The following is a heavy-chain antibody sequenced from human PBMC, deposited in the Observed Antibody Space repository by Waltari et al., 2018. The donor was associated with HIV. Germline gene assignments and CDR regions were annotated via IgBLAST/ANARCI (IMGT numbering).Heavy chain of an antibody. CDR2: HSGTT. Sequence: HSGTTNYSPSLKSRVTVSVDTSKNQFSLKLNSVTAADTAIYYCARGHIVVVPAAIQSGWFDPWGQGTMVTVSS. D-gene: IGHD2-2*02. CDR3: ARGHIVVVPAAIQSGWFDP. V-gene: IGHV4-34*01. J-gene: IGHJ5*02.